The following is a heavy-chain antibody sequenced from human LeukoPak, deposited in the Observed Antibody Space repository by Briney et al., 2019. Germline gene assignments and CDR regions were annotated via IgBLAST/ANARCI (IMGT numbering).Heavy chain of an antibody. J-gene: IGHJ1*01. CDR1: GFIFSSYV. CDR2: SSGSGDST. CDR3: AKGPPSIEPQYFQH. V-gene: IGHV3-23*01. D-gene: IGHD5-24*01. Sequence: GGSLRLSCAASGFIFSSYVMSWVRQAPGKGLEWVSGSSGSGDSTYYADSVKGRLTISRDNSKNTVHLQMNSLRVEDTAVYYCAKGPPSIEPQYFQHWGQGALVTVYS.